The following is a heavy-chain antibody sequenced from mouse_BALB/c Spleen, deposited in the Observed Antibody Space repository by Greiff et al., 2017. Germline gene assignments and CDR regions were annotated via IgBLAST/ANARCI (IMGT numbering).Heavy chain of an antibody. CDR1: GYSITSGYY. J-gene: IGHJ3*01. V-gene: IGHV3-6*02. Sequence: EVKLQESGPGLVKPSQSLSLTCSVTGYSITSGYYWNWIRQFPGNKLEWMGYISYDGSNNYNPSLKNRISITRDTSKNQFFLKLNSVTTEDTATYYCARDGELGAYWGQGTLVTVSA. CDR3: ARDGELGAY. CDR2: ISYDGSN. D-gene: IGHD3-1*01.